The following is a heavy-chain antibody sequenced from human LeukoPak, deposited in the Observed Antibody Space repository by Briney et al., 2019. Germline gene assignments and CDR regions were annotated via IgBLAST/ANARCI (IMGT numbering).Heavy chain of an antibody. CDR1: GFTFSNAW. CDR3: TSEGSGWTTVDY. D-gene: IGHD6-19*01. CDR2: IKSKTDGGTT. J-gene: IGHJ4*02. V-gene: IGHV3-15*01. Sequence: SGGSLRLSCAASGFTFSNAWMSWVRQAPGKGLEWVGRIKSKTDGGTTDYAAPVKGRFTISRDDSKNTLYLQMNSLKTEDTAVYYCTSEGSGWTTVDYWGQGTLVTVSS.